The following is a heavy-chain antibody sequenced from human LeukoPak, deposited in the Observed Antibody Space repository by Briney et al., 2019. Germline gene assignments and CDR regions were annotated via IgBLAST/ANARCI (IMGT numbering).Heavy chain of an antibody. CDR3: ARDDRRYCSSTSCAIPPFDY. Sequence: GASVKVSCKTSGYTFTNYGISWVRQAPGQGLEWMGWISAYNGNTNYTQNLQGRVTMTTDTSTSTAYMELRSLRSDDTAVYYCARDDRRYCSSTSCAIPPFDYWGQGTLVTVSS. D-gene: IGHD2-2*01. CDR1: GYTFTNYG. V-gene: IGHV1-18*01. CDR2: ISAYNGNT. J-gene: IGHJ4*02.